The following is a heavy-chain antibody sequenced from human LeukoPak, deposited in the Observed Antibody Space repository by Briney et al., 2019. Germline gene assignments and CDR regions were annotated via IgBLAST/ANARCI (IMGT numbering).Heavy chain of an antibody. CDR2: IYYTGKT. J-gene: IGHJ3*02. CDR1: GGSFTNYY. V-gene: IGHV4-59*03. Sequence: SETLSLTCTVSGGSFTNYYWSWLRQPPGRALAWVGYIYYTGKTNYNPSLKSQVPISMYKSKNQYYLTLTAVTATDPAVYYFARGSVFGVGADAFDIWGQGTMVTVSS. D-gene: IGHD3-3*01. CDR3: ARGSVFGVGADAFDI.